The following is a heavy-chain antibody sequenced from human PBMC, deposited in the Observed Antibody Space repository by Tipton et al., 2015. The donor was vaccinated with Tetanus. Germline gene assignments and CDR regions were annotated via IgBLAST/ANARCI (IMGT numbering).Heavy chain of an antibody. D-gene: IGHD4-23*01. CDR1: GFIFSSYT. Sequence: SLRLSCEVSGFIFSSYTMNWVRQAPGKGLEWVAFISYDGTDTNYANSVKGRFTISRDSARNTLYLQMDSLRAEDTAVYYCARDGSYGGTLISDYWGQGTQVTVSS. CDR2: ISYDGTDT. J-gene: IGHJ4*02. V-gene: IGHV3-30*03. CDR3: ARDGSYGGTLISDY.